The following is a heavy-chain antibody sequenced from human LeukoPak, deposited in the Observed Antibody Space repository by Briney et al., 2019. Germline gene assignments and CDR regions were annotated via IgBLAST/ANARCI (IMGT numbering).Heavy chain of an antibody. J-gene: IGHJ4*02. CDR3: ARGGRYYYGSGSSPGFDY. Sequence: PSETLSLTCAVYGGSFSGYYWSWIRQPPGKGLEWIGEINHSGSTNHNPSLKSRVTISVDTSKNQFSLKLSSVTAADTAVYYCARGGRYYYGSGSSPGFDYWGQGTLVTVSS. CDR1: GGSFSGYY. CDR2: INHSGST. D-gene: IGHD3-10*01. V-gene: IGHV4-34*01.